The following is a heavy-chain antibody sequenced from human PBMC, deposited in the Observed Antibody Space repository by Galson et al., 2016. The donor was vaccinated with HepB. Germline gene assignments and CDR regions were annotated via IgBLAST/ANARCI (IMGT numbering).Heavy chain of an antibody. Sequence: SLRLSCAASRFTFSGYAMAWVRQAPGKGLEWVSGMSDSDDIYYAPSVKGRFTISRDNSKNTLYLQLSSLRAEDTAVYYCAKDKRGHSSAWYWYFDNWGQGTLVSVSS. J-gene: IGHJ4*02. V-gene: IGHV3-23*01. CDR3: AKDKRGHSSAWYWYFDN. CDR1: RFTFSGYA. CDR2: MSDSDDI. D-gene: IGHD6-13*01.